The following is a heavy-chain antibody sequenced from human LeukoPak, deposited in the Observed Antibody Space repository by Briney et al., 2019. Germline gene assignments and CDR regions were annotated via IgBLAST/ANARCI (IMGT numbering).Heavy chain of an antibody. J-gene: IGHJ3*02. V-gene: IGHV4-59*12. Sequence: PSETLSLTCTVSGGSISSYYWSWIRQPPGKGLEWIGYIYYSGSTNYNPSLKSRVTISVDTSKNQFSLKLSSVTAADTAVYYCARVGAGPATTLSEDWYNWNDSPLNAFDIWGQGTMVTVSS. CDR2: IYYSGST. CDR3: ARVGAGPATTLSEDWYNWNDSPLNAFDI. D-gene: IGHD1-20*01. CDR1: GGSISSYY.